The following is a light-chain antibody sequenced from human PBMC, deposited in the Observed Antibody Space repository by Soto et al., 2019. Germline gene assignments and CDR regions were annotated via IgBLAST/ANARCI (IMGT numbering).Light chain of an antibody. CDR2: DVT. CDR3: FSYAGSNTYV. CDR1: SSDVGGFNS. Sequence: QSVLTQPASVSGSPGQSITTSCTGSSSDVGGFNSVSWYQQRPGNAPKVMIYDVTVRPSEVSNRFSGSKSGNTASLTISGLQTEDEADYYCFSYAGSNTYVFGTGTKVTVL. V-gene: IGLV2-14*01. J-gene: IGLJ1*01.